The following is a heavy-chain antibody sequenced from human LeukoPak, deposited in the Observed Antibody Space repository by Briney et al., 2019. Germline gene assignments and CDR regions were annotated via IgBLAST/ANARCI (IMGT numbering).Heavy chain of an antibody. CDR3: TTEQACFDWLIEYNWFDP. V-gene: IGHV3-15*01. D-gene: IGHD3-9*01. CDR1: GFTFSNAW. J-gene: IGHJ5*02. CDR2: IKSKTDGGTT. Sequence: GGSLRLSCAASGFTFSNAWMSWVRQAPGKGLEWVGRIKSKTDGGTTDYAAPVKGRFTISRDDSKNTLYLQMNSLKTEDTAVYYCTTEQACFDWLIEYNWFDPWGQGTLVTVSS.